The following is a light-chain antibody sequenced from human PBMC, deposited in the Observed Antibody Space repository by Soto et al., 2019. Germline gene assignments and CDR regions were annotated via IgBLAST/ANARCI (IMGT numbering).Light chain of an antibody. Sequence: EIVLTQSPGTLSLSPGERATLSCRASQSVSSSYLAWYQQKPGQAPRFLIYGASSRATGIPDRFSGSGSGTDFTLTISRLESEDFAVYYCQQYGSSPTTFGQGTKGDIK. CDR3: QQYGSSPTT. V-gene: IGKV3-20*01. CDR1: QSVSSSY. CDR2: GAS. J-gene: IGKJ1*01.